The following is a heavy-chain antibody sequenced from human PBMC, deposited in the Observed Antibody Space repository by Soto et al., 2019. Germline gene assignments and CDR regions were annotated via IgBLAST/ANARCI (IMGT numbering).Heavy chain of an antibody. D-gene: IGHD3-3*01. CDR3: ARLRGAITIFGVVIKPYFFCMVV. CDR2: IFSNDEK. J-gene: IGHJ6*02. V-gene: IGHV2-26*01. Sequence: SGPTLVNPTETLTLTCTVSGFSLSNARMGVSWIRQPPGKALEWLAHIFSNDEKSYSTSLKSRLTISKDTSKSQAVLTMTNMASVDTATYYCARLRGAITIFGVVIKPYFFCMVVWGRGLTVSVS. CDR1: GFSLSNARMG.